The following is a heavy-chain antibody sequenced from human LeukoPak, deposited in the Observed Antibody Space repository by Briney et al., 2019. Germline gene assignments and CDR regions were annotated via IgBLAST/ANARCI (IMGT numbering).Heavy chain of an antibody. V-gene: IGHV3-7*01. D-gene: IGHD3-3*01. J-gene: IGHJ4*02. CDR1: GFIFTGYF. Sequence: GGALRLSCAASGFIFTGYFMSWVRQAPGKGLEWVASIKHDGSEKYYVDSVRGRFTISRDNTKNLLYLQMSSLRAEDTAVYYCATDRGWRTSGYYLYYFEYWGQGTLVTFSS. CDR2: IKHDGSEK. CDR3: ATDRGWRTSGYYLYYFEY.